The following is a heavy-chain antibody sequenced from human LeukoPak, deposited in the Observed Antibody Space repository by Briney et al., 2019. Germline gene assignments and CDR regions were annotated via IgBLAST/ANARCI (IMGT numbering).Heavy chain of an antibody. D-gene: IGHD6-19*01. V-gene: IGHV4-38-2*02. CDR3: ARWYSRGWDYYFDY. CDR2: IDHSGST. Sequence: SETLSLTCTVSGYSISSGYYWGWIRQPPGKGLEWTGSIDHSGSTYYNPSLKSRITISVDTSKNQFSLKLSSVTAADTAVYYCARWYSRGWDYYFDYWGQGTLVTVSS. CDR1: GYSISSGYY. J-gene: IGHJ4*02.